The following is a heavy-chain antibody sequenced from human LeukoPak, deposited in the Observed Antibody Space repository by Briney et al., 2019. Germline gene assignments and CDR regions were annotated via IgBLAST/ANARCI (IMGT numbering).Heavy chain of an antibody. Sequence: PSETLSLTCTVSGGSITTYYWSWIRQPPGKGLEWIGYIYYSVITKHNPPRKTRITISLDTSKIQFSLKWSSIAAADTAVYYCARSRGVVTPFDYSGQGTLVTVSS. CDR3: ARSRGVVTPFDY. J-gene: IGHJ4*01. D-gene: IGHD2-21*02. V-gene: IGHV4-59*01. CDR1: GGSITTYY. CDR2: IYYSVIT.